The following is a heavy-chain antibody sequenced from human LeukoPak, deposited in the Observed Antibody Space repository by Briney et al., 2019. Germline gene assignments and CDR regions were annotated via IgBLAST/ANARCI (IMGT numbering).Heavy chain of an antibody. CDR1: GYTFTGYY. CDR2: INPNSGGT. Sequence: ASVKVSCKASGYTFTGYYMHWVRQAPGQGLEWMGWINPNSGGTNYAQKFQGRVTMTRDTSIGTAYMELSRLRSDDTAVYYCARGDILTGWIDIWGQGTMVTVSS. V-gene: IGHV1-2*02. J-gene: IGHJ3*02. D-gene: IGHD3-9*01. CDR3: ARGDILTGWIDI.